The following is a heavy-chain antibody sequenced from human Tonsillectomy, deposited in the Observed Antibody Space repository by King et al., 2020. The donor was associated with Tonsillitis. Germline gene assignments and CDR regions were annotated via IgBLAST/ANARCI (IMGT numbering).Heavy chain of an antibody. CDR3: AGTGATFDS. CDR2: IYFTGRT. V-gene: IGHV4-31*03. Sequence: VQLQESGPGLVKPSQTLSLTCTVSGGSISRAGYYWSWIRQSPGKGLEWIGYIYFTGRTYYNPSLKSRLSISVDTSKNQFSLNLSSVTAADTAVYYCAGTGATFDSWGRGTLVTVSS. CDR1: GGSISRAGYY. J-gene: IGHJ4*02. D-gene: IGHD1-1*01.